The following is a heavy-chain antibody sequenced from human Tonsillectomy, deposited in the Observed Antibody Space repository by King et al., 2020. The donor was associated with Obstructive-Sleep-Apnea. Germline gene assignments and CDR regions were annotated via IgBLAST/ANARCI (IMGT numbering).Heavy chain of an antibody. Sequence: QLVQSGAELRKPGECLKISCVASGYIFTNSWIGWVRQMPGKGLEWVGIIYPGDSDTRYSPSFEGQVTISADKSASTAYLQWNSLKASDSAMNYCARPNMGVVDLLYWGQGTLVTVSS. CDR1: GYIFTNSW. CDR3: ARPNMGVVDLLY. D-gene: IGHD3-16*01. V-gene: IGHV5-51*01. CDR2: IYPGDSDT. J-gene: IGHJ4*02.